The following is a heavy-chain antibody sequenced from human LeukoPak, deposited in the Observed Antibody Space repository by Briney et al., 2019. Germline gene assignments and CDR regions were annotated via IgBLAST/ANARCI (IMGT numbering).Heavy chain of an antibody. CDR1: GGSISSYY. J-gene: IGHJ4*02. CDR2: IYYGGST. V-gene: IGHV4-59*01. Sequence: SETLSLTCTVSGGSISSYYWSWIRQPPGKGLEWIGYIYYGGSTNYNPSLKSRVTISVDTSKNQFSLKLSSVTAADTAVYYCARGIAVMADYWGQGTLVTVSS. CDR3: ARGIAVMADY. D-gene: IGHD6-19*01.